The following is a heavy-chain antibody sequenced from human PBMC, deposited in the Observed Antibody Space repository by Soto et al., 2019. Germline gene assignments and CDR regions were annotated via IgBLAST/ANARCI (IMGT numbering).Heavy chain of an antibody. J-gene: IGHJ4*02. CDR1: GFTFTSSA. V-gene: IGHV1-58*01. CDR3: AADGYSGYEGVDY. CDR2: IVVGSGNT. D-gene: IGHD5-12*01. Sequence: ASVKVSCKASGFTFTSSAVLWVRQARGQRLEWIGWIVVGSGNTNYAQKFQERVTITRDMSTSTAYMELSSLRSEDTAVYYCAADGYSGYEGVDYWGQGTLVTVSS.